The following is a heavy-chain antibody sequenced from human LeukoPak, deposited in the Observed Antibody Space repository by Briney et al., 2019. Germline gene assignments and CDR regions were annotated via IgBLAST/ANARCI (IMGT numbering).Heavy chain of an antibody. CDR1: GFTFSSYS. V-gene: IGHV3-9*01. CDR3: AKDKQYYDSSGYSH. J-gene: IGHJ4*02. CDR2: ISWNSGSI. D-gene: IGHD3-22*01. Sequence: GGSLRLSCAASGFTFSSYSMNWVRQAPGKGLEWVSGISWNSGSIGYADSVKGRFTISRDNAKNSLYLQMNSLRAEDTALYYCAKDKQYYDSSGYSHWGQGTLVTVSS.